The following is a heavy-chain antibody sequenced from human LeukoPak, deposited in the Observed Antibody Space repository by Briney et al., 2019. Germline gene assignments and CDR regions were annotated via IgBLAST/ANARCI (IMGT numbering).Heavy chain of an antibody. CDR3: AKDHEWLVRFGQSFDY. CDR1: GFTFSSYG. D-gene: IGHD6-19*01. J-gene: IGHJ4*02. Sequence: GGSLRLSCAASGFTFSSYGMHWVRQAPGKGLEWVAVISYDGSNKYYADSVKGRFTISRDNSKNTLYLQMNSLRAEDTAVYYCAKDHEWLVRFGQSFDYWGQGTLVTVSS. V-gene: IGHV3-30*18. CDR2: ISYDGSNK.